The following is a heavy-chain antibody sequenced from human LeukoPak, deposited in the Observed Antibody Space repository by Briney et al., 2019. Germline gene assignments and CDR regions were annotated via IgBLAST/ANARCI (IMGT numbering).Heavy chain of an antibody. Sequence: SETLSLTCIVSGGSITTSDNYWGWIRQPPGKGLEWIGAVHNSGSTYYNPSLKSRVTMSIDRSTNRFSLKLSSVTAADTAVYYCASLAVAGKDYWGQGTLVTVSS. V-gene: IGHV4-39*02. J-gene: IGHJ4*02. CDR3: ASLAVAGKDY. D-gene: IGHD6-19*01. CDR2: VHNSGST. CDR1: GGSITTSDNY.